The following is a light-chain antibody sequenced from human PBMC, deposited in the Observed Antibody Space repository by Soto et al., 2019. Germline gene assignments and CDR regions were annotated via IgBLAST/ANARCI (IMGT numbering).Light chain of an antibody. V-gene: IGLV2-14*01. J-gene: IGLJ1*01. CDR1: SSDVGGYNY. CDR2: DVS. Sequence: QSVLTQPASVSGSPGQSITISCTGTSSDVGGYNYVSWYQQHPGNAPKLMIYDVSNRPSGVSNRFSGSKSGNTASLTISGLQAEDEADYYCSSYTSRSTRVFGTGTKVTV. CDR3: SSYTSRSTRV.